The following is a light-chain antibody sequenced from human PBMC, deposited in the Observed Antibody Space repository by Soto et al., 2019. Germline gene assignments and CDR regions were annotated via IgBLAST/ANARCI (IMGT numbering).Light chain of an antibody. J-gene: IGKJ5*01. Sequence: EIVLTQSPATLSLSPGERATLSCLASQSVSSFLVWYQQKPGQAPRLLIYDTSNRATGIPARFSGSGSGTDFTLTINSLEPEDFAVYYCQQRDNWPPLTFGQGTRLEIK. CDR2: DTS. CDR1: QSVSSF. V-gene: IGKV3-11*01. CDR3: QQRDNWPPLT.